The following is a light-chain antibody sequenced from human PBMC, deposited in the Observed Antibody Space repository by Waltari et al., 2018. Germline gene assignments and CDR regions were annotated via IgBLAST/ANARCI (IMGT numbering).Light chain of an antibody. Sequence: ESVLTQSPGTLSLSPGERATLSCRASQSISYLAWYQQKAGQAPRLLMYDASRRTTGVPDRFSGSGSGTDFTLSISRLEPEDSAVYYCQQYGNSPVSFGGGTRVEIK. J-gene: IGKJ4*01. V-gene: IGKV3-20*01. CDR3: QQYGNSPVS. CDR1: QSISY. CDR2: DAS.